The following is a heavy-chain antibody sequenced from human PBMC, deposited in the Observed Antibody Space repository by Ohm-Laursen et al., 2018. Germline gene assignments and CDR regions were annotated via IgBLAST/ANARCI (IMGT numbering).Heavy chain of an antibody. Sequence: ASVKVSCKASGYTFTSYDINWVRQATGQGLEWMGWMNPNSGNTGYAQKFQGRVTMTRNTSISTAYMELSSLRSEDTAVYYCARAKLGVAAAGYMTSYYYYGMDVWGQGTTVTVSS. CDR2: MNPNSGNT. CDR1: GYTFTSYD. J-gene: IGHJ6*02. CDR3: ARAKLGVAAAGYMTSYYYYGMDV. D-gene: IGHD6-13*01. V-gene: IGHV1-8*01.